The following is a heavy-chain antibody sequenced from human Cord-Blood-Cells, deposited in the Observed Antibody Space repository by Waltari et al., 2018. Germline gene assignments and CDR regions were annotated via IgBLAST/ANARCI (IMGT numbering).Heavy chain of an antibody. CDR3: ARVAYCSGGSCYSNGDWFDP. CDR1: GYTFTSSG. D-gene: IGHD2-15*01. Sequence: QVHLVQSGAEVKKPGASVKVSCKASGYTFTSSGIRWVRQAPGQGLEWMGWISAYNGNTNYAQKLQGRDTMTTDTSTSTAYMELRSLRSDDTAVNYCARVAYCSGGSCYSNGDWFDPWGQGTLVTVSS. CDR2: ISAYNGNT. V-gene: IGHV1-18*04. J-gene: IGHJ5*02.